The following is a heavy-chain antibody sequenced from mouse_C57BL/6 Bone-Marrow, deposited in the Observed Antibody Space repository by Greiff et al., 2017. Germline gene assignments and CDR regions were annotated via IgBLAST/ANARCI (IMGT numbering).Heavy chain of an antibody. V-gene: IGHV1-47*01. CDR3: ARGGNYGGSYFDY. J-gene: IGHJ2*01. Sequence: LVESGAELVKPGASVKLSCKASGYTFTTYPIEWMKQNHGQSLAWIGNFHPYNDDTKYNEKFKGKATLTVEKSSSTVYLELSRLTSDDSAVDYCARGGNYGGSYFDYWGQGTTLTVSS. CDR1: GYTFTTYP. CDR2: FHPYNDDT. D-gene: IGHD2-1*01.